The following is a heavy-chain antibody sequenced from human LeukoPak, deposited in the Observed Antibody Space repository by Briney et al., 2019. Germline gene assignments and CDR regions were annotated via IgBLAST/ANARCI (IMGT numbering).Heavy chain of an antibody. Sequence: PSETLSLTCAVYGGSFSGYYWSWVRQPPGKGLEWIGEINHSGSTHYNPSLKTPLTISVDTSKHQFSLKLSSVTAADTAVYYCARGPHMDVWGKGTTVTVSS. J-gene: IGHJ6*03. CDR2: INHSGST. CDR3: ARGPHMDV. V-gene: IGHV4-34*01. CDR1: GGSFSGYY.